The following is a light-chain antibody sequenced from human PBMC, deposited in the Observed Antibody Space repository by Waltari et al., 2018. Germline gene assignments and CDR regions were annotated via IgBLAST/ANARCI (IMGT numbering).Light chain of an antibody. Sequence: EIVLTQSPATRSLSPGESATLPCRASHSVHSSLAWYQQNPGQGPPALTPKAASRAPRPLIYDGSRRASGTPARFLGRGAGPDFTLPIGSLGPEDSAVYYCQQRGHWPPDATFGPGTKIEIK. CDR1: HSVHSS. CDR3: QQRGHWPPDAT. V-gene: IGKV3-11*01. J-gene: IGKJ3*01. CDR2: DGS.